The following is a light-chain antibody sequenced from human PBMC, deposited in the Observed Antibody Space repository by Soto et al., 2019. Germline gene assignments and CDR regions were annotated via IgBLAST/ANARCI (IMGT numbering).Light chain of an antibody. CDR2: EVS. J-gene: IGLJ1*01. V-gene: IGLV2-14*02. Sequence: QSALTQPASVSGSPGQSITISCTGTSSDVGSYNLVSWYQQHPGKAPKLMIYEVSNRPSGVSHRFSGSKSGNKASLTISGLQAEDEADYYCSSYTRSSTLFLGTGTKVTVL. CDR1: SSDVGSYNL. CDR3: SSYTRSSTLF.